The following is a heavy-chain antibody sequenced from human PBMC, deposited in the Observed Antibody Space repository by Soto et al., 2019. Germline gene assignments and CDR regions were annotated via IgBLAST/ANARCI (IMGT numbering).Heavy chain of an antibody. CDR1: GFSLSNYW. CDR2: IKQDKRRK. CDR3: ARDVSTEHSTDYLDAFDL. D-gene: IGHD4-17*01. Sequence: EVQLVESGGGLVQPGESLRLTCAASGFSLSNYWMTWVRQAPGKGLEWVANIKQDKRRKTSLDSVRGRFTISIDNARNSLYLPMNSLRAEDTALYYCARDVSTEHSTDYLDAFDLWGQGTMVTVSS. V-gene: IGHV3-7*05. J-gene: IGHJ3*01.